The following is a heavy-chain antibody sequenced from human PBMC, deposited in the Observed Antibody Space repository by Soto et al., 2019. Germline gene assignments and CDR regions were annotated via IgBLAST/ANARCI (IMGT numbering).Heavy chain of an antibody. D-gene: IGHD1-26*01. J-gene: IGHJ4*02. CDR1: GYSFTSWT. CDR3: ARWRGAFDS. V-gene: IGHV1-3*01. Sequence: ASVKVSCKASGYSFTSWTIHWVRQAPGKSLESMGRIDAGNGITKYSQKFRDRVTTTRDTSASTAYMELNSLRSEDTAVYYCARWRGAFDSWGQGALVTVSS. CDR2: IDAGNGIT.